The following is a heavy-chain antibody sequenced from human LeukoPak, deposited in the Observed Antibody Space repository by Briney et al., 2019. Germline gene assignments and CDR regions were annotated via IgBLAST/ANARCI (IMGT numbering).Heavy chain of an antibody. CDR2: ISSSSSYI. V-gene: IGHV3-21*01. J-gene: IGHJ4*02. CDR3: ASLNYGGYYFDY. Sequence: PGGSLRLSCAASGFTFSSYSMNWVRQAPGKGLEWVSSISSSSSYIYYADSVKGRFTISRDNAKNSLYLQMNSLRAEDTAVYYCASLNYGGYYFDYWGQGTLVTVSS. CDR1: GFTFSSYS. D-gene: IGHD4-11*01.